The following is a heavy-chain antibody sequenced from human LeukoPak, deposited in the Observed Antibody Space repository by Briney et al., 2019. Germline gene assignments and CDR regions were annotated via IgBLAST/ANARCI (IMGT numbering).Heavy chain of an antibody. D-gene: IGHD5-12*01. CDR3: ARDRANYYSHYGMDV. V-gene: IGHV6-1*01. Sequence: SQSLSVTCAMSGDSVSSNIAAWNWIRQSPSRGLEWLGRAYYGSKCYKDYAVSVKSPITINPSTSKHQFSLHLNSVAPEDTAVYYCARDRANYYSHYGMDVWGQGTTVTVSS. CDR2: AYYGSKCYK. CDR1: GDSVSSNIAA. J-gene: IGHJ6*02.